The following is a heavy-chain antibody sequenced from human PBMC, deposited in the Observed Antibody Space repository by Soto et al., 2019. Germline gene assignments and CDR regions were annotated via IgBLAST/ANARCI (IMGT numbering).Heavy chain of an antibody. CDR2: IKSKTDGGKT. Sequence: EVQLVESGGGLVKPGGSLRLSCAASGFTFSNAWMNWVRQAPGMGLEWVGRIKSKTDGGKTDYAAPVKGRFTISRDDSKNTQYLQMNSLKTEDTAVYYCTTDWSVYDSSGYYYYFDYWGQGTLVTVSS. D-gene: IGHD3-22*01. CDR1: GFTFSNAW. J-gene: IGHJ4*02. V-gene: IGHV3-15*07. CDR3: TTDWSVYDSSGYYYYFDY.